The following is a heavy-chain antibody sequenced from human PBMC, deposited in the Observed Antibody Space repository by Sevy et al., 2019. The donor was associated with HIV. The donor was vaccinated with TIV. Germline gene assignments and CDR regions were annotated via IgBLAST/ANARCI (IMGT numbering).Heavy chain of an antibody. D-gene: IGHD3-22*01. J-gene: IGHJ4*02. CDR3: ARDLVYESSGYVPATNY. V-gene: IGHV3-30-3*01. CDR2: ISYDGSNK. Sequence: GGSLRLSCVASGFSFSTHAIHWVRQAPGKGLEWVAVISYDGSNKYYADSVKGRFTISRDNSKNTLYLQMNSLRAEDTALYYCARDLVYESSGYVPATNYWGQGTLVTVSS. CDR1: GFSFSTHA.